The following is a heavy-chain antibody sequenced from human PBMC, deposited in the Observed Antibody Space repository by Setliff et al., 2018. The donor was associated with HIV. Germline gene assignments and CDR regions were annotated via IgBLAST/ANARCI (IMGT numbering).Heavy chain of an antibody. J-gene: IGHJ4*02. D-gene: IGHD4-17*01. CDR1: GGSISSSGPGYY. Sequence: SETLSLTCTVSGGSISSSGPGYYWGWVRQPPGGGLEWIGSVYYSGRTYYNPSLRSRVTISVDTSKNQLSLRLTSVTATDTAVYYCARHRKDDYFLTAYFDSLGQGALVT. V-gene: IGHV4-39*01. CDR2: VYYSGRT. CDR3: ARHRKDDYFLTAYFDS.